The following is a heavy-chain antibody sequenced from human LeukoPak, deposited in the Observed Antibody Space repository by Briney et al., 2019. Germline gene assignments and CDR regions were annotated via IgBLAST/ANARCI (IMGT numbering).Heavy chain of an antibody. CDR3: ALQQNYYDCSGQYKFFDM. CDR2: IYPGDSDT. CDR1: GYTFTSYW. J-gene: IGHJ3*02. Sequence: GESLQISCKGSGYTFTSYWIGWVRQMPGKGLEWMGIIYPGDSDTRYSPSFQGQVTISADKSISTAYLQWSSLKASDTAMYYCALQQNYYDCSGQYKFFDMGGQGTMVTVSS. D-gene: IGHD3-22*01. V-gene: IGHV5-51*01.